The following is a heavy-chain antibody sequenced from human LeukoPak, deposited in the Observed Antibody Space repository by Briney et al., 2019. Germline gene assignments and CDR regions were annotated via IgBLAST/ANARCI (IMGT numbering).Heavy chain of an antibody. CDR1: GYTFTSYY. CDR2: INPSGGST. Sequence: ASVKVSCKASGYTFTSYYMHWVRQAPAQGLEWMGLINPSGGSTSYAQKFQGRVTMTRDTSTSTVYMELSSLRSEDTAVYYCAREEVVGYWASWYYFDYWGQGTLVTVSS. V-gene: IGHV1-46*01. D-gene: IGHD2-2*01. CDR3: AREEVVGYWASWYYFDY. J-gene: IGHJ4*02.